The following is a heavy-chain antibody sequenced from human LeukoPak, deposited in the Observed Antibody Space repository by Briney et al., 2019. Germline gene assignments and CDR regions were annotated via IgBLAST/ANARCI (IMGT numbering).Heavy chain of an antibody. CDR2: IYYSGST. J-gene: IGHJ5*02. V-gene: IGHV4-59*11. Sequence: SETLSLTCSVSGGSISSHYWSWIRQPPGKGLEWIGYIYYSGSTKYNPSLKSRVTISVDTSKNQFSLKLSSVTAADTAVYYCASVGTPVTPGLLWFVPRRQGTLPTVSS. CDR1: GGSISSHY. CDR3: ASVGTPVTPGLLWFVP. D-gene: IGHD4-17*01.